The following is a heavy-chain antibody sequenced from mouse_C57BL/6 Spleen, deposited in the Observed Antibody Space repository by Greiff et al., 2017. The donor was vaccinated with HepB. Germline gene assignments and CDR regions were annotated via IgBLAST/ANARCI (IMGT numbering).Heavy chain of an antibody. D-gene: IGHD1-1*01. Sequence: VQLQQSGAELAKPGASVKLSCKASGYTFTSYWMHWVKQRPGQGLEWIGYINPSSGYTKYNQKFKDKATLTADKSSSTAYMQLSSPTYEDSAVYYCARNYGSSGAWFAYWGQGTLVTVSA. CDR1: GYTFTSYW. J-gene: IGHJ3*01. CDR2: INPSSGYT. V-gene: IGHV1-7*01. CDR3: ARNYGSSGAWFAY.